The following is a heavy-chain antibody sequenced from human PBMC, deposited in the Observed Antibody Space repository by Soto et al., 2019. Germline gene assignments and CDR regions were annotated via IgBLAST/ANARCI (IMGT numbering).Heavy chain of an antibody. CDR1: GFTFGDYE. V-gene: IGHV3-11*01. CDR3: AGSSGWKEADAFDW. CDR2: LSRSGNTI. J-gene: IGHJ3*01. Sequence: VQLVESGGGLVKPGGSLRLSCISSGFTFGDYEMSWIRQAAGKGPEWVSFLSRSGNTIYYADSVKGRFSISRDNAENSLCRQREGLRVEDTATYFCAGSSGWKEADAFDWWGQGTMVTVS. D-gene: IGHD3-22*01.